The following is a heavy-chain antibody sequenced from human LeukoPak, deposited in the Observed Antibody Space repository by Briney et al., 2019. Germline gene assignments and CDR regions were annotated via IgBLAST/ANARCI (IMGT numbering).Heavy chain of an antibody. Sequence: PGGSLRLSCAASGFTFSSYSMNWVRQAPGKGLEWVSSISSSSSYIYYADSVKGRFTISRDNAKNSLYLQMNSLGAEDTAVYYCARTMVRGELWFDPWGQGTLVTVSS. V-gene: IGHV3-21*01. CDR1: GFTFSSYS. D-gene: IGHD3-10*01. J-gene: IGHJ5*02. CDR2: ISSSSSYI. CDR3: ARTMVRGELWFDP.